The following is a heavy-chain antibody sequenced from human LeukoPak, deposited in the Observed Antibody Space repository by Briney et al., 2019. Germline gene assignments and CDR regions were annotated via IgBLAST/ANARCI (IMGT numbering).Heavy chain of an antibody. CDR2: INPSGGST. CDR1: GYTFTGYY. Sequence: ASVKVSCKASGYTFTGYYMHWVRQAPGQGLEWMGIINPSGGSTSYAQKFQGRVTMTRDMSTSTVYMELSSLRSEDTAVYYCARVAAEVVGVPGAIGFGWLRRDYYYMDVWGKGTTVIVSS. D-gene: IGHD2-2*02. CDR3: ARVAAEVVGVPGAIGFGWLRRDYYYMDV. J-gene: IGHJ6*03. V-gene: IGHV1-46*01.